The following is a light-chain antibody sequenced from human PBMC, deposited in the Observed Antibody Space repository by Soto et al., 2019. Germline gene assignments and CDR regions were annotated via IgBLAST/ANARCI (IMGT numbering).Light chain of an antibody. CDR2: DAS. J-gene: IGKJ1*01. V-gene: IGKV1-5*01. CDR3: HQYNSYFQT. CDR1: QTISSW. Sequence: DIQMTQSPSILSVSVGYRVTITCPASQTISSWLAWYQQKPGKAPKLLIYDASSLESGVPSRFSGSAAGTDFTLSISSLQPDDFATYYCHQYNSYFQTFGQGTKVDIK.